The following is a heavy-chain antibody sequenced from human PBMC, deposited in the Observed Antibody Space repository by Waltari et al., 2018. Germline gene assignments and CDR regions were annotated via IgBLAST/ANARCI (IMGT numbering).Heavy chain of an antibody. Sequence: QVQLQQWGAGLLKPSETLSLTCAVYGGSFSGYYWSRIRKPPGKGLEWIGEINHSGSTNYNPSLKSRVTISVDTSKNQFSLKLSSVTAADTAVYYCARSGCSGGSCYTDLDYWGQGTLVTVSS. J-gene: IGHJ4*02. CDR1: GGSFSGYY. D-gene: IGHD2-15*01. CDR3: ARSGCSGGSCYTDLDY. CDR2: INHSGST. V-gene: IGHV4-34*01.